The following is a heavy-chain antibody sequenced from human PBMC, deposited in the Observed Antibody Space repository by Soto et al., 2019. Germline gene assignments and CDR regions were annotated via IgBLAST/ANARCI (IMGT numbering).Heavy chain of an antibody. CDR1: GYTFTSYG. CDR3: ARDVYYYDSSGYYEGAFDI. Sequence: ASVKVSCKASGYTFTSYGISWARQAPGQGLEWMGWISAYNGNTNYAQKLQGRVTMTTDTSTSTAYMELRSLRSDDTAVYYCARDVYYYDSSGYYEGAFDIWGQGTMVTVSS. D-gene: IGHD3-22*01. J-gene: IGHJ3*02. V-gene: IGHV1-18*01. CDR2: ISAYNGNT.